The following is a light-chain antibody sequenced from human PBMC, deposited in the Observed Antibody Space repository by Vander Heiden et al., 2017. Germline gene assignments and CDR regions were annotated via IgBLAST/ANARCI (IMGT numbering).Light chain of an antibody. J-gene: IGLJ2*01. CDR2: DDS. CDR3: QVWDSSSDRVV. V-gene: IGLV3-21*02. Sequence: SYVLTQPPSVSVAPGQTARITCGGNNIRRKSVHWYQQKPGQAPVLVVYDDSDRRSGIPERFSGSNSGNTATLTISRVEAGDEADYYCQVWDSSSDRVVFGGGTKLTVL. CDR1: NIRRKS.